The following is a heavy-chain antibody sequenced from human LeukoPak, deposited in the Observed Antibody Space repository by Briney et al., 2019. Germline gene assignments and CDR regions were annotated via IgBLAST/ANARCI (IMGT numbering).Heavy chain of an antibody. J-gene: IGHJ6*02. CDR1: GFTFSSYW. V-gene: IGHV3-74*01. CDR2: INSDGSST. CDR3: AKIRNDGSGSYYIGSYYYYGMDV. D-gene: IGHD3-10*01. Sequence: GGSLRLSCAASGFTFSSYWMHWVRQAPGKGLVWVSRINSDGSSTSYADSVKGRFTISRDNAKNTLYLQMNSLRAEDTAVYYCAKIRNDGSGSYYIGSYYYYGMDVWGQGTTVTVSS.